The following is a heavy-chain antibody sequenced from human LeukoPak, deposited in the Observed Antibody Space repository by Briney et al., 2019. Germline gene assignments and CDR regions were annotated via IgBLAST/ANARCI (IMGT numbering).Heavy chain of an antibody. CDR3: ARSYGSGISMDV. D-gene: IGHD3-10*01. V-gene: IGHV3-30*04. Sequence: GKSLRLSCAASGFMFSTYAMYWVRQAPGKGLEWVALFSYDGSAKYYADFVEGRFTTSRDDSKSTLYLQMNSLRPEDTAVYYCARSYGSGISMDVWGKGTPFTVPS. CDR1: GFMFSTYA. CDR2: FSYDGSAK. J-gene: IGHJ6*04.